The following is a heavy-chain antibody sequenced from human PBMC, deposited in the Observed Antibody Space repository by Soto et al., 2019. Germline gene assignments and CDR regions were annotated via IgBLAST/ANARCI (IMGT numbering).Heavy chain of an antibody. J-gene: IGHJ3*02. CDR2: INTYNGNT. CDR1: GYTFTSYG. Sequence: ASVKVSCKASGYTFTSYGISWVRQAPGQGLEWMGWINTYNGNTNYAQKLQGRVTMTTHTSTYTVYMELRSLRSDDTAVFYCARGRHYYNTSDYYYADAVDIWC. V-gene: IGHV1-18*01. CDR3: ARGRHYYNTSDYYYADAVDI. D-gene: IGHD3-22*01.